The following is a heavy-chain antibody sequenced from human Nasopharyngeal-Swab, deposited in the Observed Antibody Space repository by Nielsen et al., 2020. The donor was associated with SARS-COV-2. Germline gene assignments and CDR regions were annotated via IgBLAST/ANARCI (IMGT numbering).Heavy chain of an antibody. V-gene: IGHV3-9*01. CDR1: GFTFDDYA. CDR3: AKDGSVVAATGNYGMDV. D-gene: IGHD2-15*01. Sequence: GGSLRLSCAASGFTFDDYAMHWVRQAPGKGLEWVSGISWNSGSIGYADSVKGRFTISRDNAKNSLYLQMNSLGAEDTALYYCAKDGSVVAATGNYGMDVWGQGTTVTVSS. CDR2: ISWNSGSI. J-gene: IGHJ6*02.